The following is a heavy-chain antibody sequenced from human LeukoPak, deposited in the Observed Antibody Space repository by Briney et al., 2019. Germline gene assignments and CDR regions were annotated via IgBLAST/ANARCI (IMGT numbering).Heavy chain of an antibody. V-gene: IGHV4-38-2*02. CDR1: GYSISSGYY. CDR2: IYHSGST. Sequence: PSETLSLTCTVSGYSISSGYYWGWIRQPPGKGLEWIGSIYHSGSTYYNPSLKSRDTISVDTSKNQFSLKLSSVTAADTAVYYCARAAPTVWGYWGQGTLVTVSS. J-gene: IGHJ4*02. CDR3: ARAAPTVWGY. D-gene: IGHD4-17*01.